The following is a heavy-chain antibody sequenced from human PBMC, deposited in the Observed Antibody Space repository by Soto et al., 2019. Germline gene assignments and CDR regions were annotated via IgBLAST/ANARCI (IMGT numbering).Heavy chain of an antibody. V-gene: IGHV3-64D*08. CDR2: ISSNGGST. CDR3: VKPRPYGDYAGGYDY. Sequence: GGSLRLSCSASGFTFSSYAMHWVRQAPGKGLEYVSAISSNGGSTYYADSVKGRFTISRDNSKNTLYLQMSSLRAEDTAVYYCVKPRPYGDYAGGYDYWGQGTLVTVSS. CDR1: GFTFSSYA. D-gene: IGHD4-17*01. J-gene: IGHJ4*02.